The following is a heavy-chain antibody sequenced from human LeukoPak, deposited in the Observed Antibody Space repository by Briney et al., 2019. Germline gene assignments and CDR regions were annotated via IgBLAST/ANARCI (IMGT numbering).Heavy chain of an antibody. V-gene: IGHV1-2*02. CDR1: GYTFTGXY. D-gene: IGHD2-2*01. J-gene: IGHJ4*02. CDR3: VRDGPCSSTSCQNFDS. CDR2: XNPHSDDR. Sequence: GASVKVSCMASGYTFTGXYIXXVRXXPGQGXXWXGXXNPHSDDRNYAQRFQGRVTMTRYTSISTVYMELSGLTSDDTAVYYCVRDGPCSSTSCQNFDSWGKGALVTVSS.